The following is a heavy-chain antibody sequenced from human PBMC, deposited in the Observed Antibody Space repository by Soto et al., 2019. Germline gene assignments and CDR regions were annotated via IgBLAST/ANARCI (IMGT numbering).Heavy chain of an antibody. Sequence: SETLSLTCTVSGGSISSSSYYWGWIRQPPGKGLEWIGSIYYSGSTYYNPSLKSRVTISVDTSKNQFSLKLRYVTAAETAVYYCARLPLVAPDYWGQGTLVTVSS. J-gene: IGHJ4*02. CDR1: GGSISSSSYY. V-gene: IGHV4-39*01. CDR3: ARLPLVAPDY. CDR2: IYYSGST. D-gene: IGHD3-9*01.